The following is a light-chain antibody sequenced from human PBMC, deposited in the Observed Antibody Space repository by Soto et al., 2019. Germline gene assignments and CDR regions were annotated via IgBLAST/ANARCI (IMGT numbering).Light chain of an antibody. V-gene: IGLV2-11*01. CDR3: CSYAGIYTYV. J-gene: IGLJ1*01. Sequence: QSALTQPRSVSGSPGQSVTISCTGTSSDVGGYNYVSWYQQHPSKAPKLMIYDVSKRPSGVPDRFSGSKSGNTASLTISGLQAEDEADYYCCSYAGIYTYVFGTGTKLTVL. CDR1: SSDVGGYNY. CDR2: DVS.